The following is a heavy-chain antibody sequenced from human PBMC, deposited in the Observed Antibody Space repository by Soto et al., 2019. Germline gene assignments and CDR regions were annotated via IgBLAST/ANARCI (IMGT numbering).Heavy chain of an antibody. Sequence: QVQLQESGPGLVKPSGTLSLTCAVSGDSISSSNWWSWVRQPPGKGLEWIGEIYHSGITRYNPSLKSRVTISVDKSKNQFSLNLNSVTAADTAVYYCARALLPRYNWFGPWGQGTLVTVSS. V-gene: IGHV4-4*02. J-gene: IGHJ5*02. CDR3: ARALLPRYNWFGP. CDR2: IYHSGIT. D-gene: IGHD3-22*01. CDR1: GDSISSSNW.